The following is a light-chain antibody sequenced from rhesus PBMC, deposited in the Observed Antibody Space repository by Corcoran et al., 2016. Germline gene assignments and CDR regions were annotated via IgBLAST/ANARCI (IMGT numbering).Light chain of an antibody. V-gene: IGKV3-24*04. J-gene: IGKJ1*01. CDR3: QQSSDLWT. CDR2: GAS. CDR1: QSVGGY. Sequence: EIVVTQSPATLSLSPGERGTLSCRASQSVGGYLAWYQQRPGQAPRLLLYGASIRATGIPDRFSGSGSGTDFTLTISRLEPEDVGVYYCQQSSDLWTFGQGTKVEIK.